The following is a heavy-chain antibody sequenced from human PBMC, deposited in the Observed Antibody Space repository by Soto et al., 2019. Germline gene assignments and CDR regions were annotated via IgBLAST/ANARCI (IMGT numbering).Heavy chain of an antibody. CDR2: IYWDDDK. Sequence: SGPTLVNPTQTLTLTCTFSAFSLSTGGVGVGWIRQPPGKALEWLALIYWDDDKRYSPSLRSRLTITKDTSKNQVVLTMTNMDPVDTATYYCIQSRCGGDCLQSYASYYYSGMDVWGQGNTLTISS. J-gene: IGHJ6*02. V-gene: IGHV2-5*02. CDR1: AFSLSTGGVG. CDR3: IQSRCGGDCLQSYASYYYSGMDV. D-gene: IGHD2-21*02.